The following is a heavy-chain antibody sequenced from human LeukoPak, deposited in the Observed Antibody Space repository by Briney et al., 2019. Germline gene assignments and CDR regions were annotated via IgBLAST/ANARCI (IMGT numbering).Heavy chain of an antibody. V-gene: IGHV4-59*08. CDR3: ARNGEYQLLYADY. D-gene: IGHD2-2*02. J-gene: IGHJ4*02. CDR1: GDSISSNY. Sequence: SETLSLTCTVSGDSISSNYWSWIRQPPGKGLEWIGYMYYTGNTNYNPSLKSRVTISVDTSKNQFSLRLSSVTAADTAVYYCARNGEYQLLYADYWGQGTLVTVSS. CDR2: MYYTGNT.